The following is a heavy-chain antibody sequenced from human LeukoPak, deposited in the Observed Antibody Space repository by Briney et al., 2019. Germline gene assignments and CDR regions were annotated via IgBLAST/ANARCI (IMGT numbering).Heavy chain of an antibody. CDR1: GYTFTDYY. Sequence: ASVKVSCKASGYTFTDYYMHWVRQAPGQGLEWMGWINPNSGGTNYAQKFQGRVTMTRDTSISTAYMELSRLRSDDTAVYYCARDRRDGYNYAGYNWFDPWGQGTLVTVSS. J-gene: IGHJ5*02. CDR3: ARDRRDGYNYAGYNWFDP. D-gene: IGHD5-24*01. CDR2: INPNSGGT. V-gene: IGHV1-2*02.